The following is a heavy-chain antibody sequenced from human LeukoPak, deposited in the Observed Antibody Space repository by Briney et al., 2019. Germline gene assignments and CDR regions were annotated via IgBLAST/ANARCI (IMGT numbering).Heavy chain of an antibody. D-gene: IGHD5-24*01. V-gene: IGHV4-38-2*02. CDR1: NYSISSGYY. Sequence: SETLSLTCTVSNYSISSGYYWAWIRQSPGKGLEWIGSIYHGGRTNYNPSLQSRVSISVDASQNQFSLTMTSVTAADTAVYYCGRGMTRWLQFRPLDYWGQGTLVTVSS. J-gene: IGHJ4*02. CDR3: GRGMTRWLQFRPLDY. CDR2: IYHGGRT.